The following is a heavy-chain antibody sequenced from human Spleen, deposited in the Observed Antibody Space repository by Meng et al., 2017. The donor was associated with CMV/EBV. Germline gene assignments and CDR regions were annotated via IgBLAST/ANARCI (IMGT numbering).Heavy chain of an antibody. J-gene: IGHJ4*02. Sequence: CAVYGGSFSGYYWSWIRQPPGKGLEWIGEINHSGSTNYNPSLKSRVTISVDTSKNQFPLKLSSVTAADTAVYYCARGPGSSWYRMDYWGQGTLVTVSS. D-gene: IGHD6-13*01. V-gene: IGHV4-34*01. CDR1: GGSFSGYY. CDR2: INHSGST. CDR3: ARGPGSSWYRMDY.